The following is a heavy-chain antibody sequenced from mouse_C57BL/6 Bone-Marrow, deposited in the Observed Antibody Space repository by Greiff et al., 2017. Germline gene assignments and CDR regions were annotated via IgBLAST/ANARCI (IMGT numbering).Heavy chain of an antibody. Sequence: EVQGVESGAELVRPGASVKLSCTASGFNIKDDYMHWVKQRPEQGLEWIGWIDPGNGDTEYASKFQGKATITAATSSNTAYLQLSSLTSEDTSVYYCTTALCFPYYAMDYWGQGTAVTVSS. CDR2: IDPGNGDT. CDR3: TTALCFPYYAMDY. CDR1: GFNIKDDY. V-gene: IGHV14-4*01. D-gene: IGHD6-5*01. J-gene: IGHJ4*01.